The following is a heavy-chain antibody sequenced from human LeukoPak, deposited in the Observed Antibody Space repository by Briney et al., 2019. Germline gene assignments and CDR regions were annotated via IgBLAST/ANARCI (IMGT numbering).Heavy chain of an antibody. J-gene: IGHJ5*02. CDR1: GFTFSSYA. CDR3: ARDSKIAAAGDHNNWFDP. Sequence: GGSLRLSCAASGFTFSSYAMHWVRQAPGKGLEWVSGINWNGGSTGYADSVKGRFTISRDNAKNSLYLQMNSLRAEDTALYHCARDSKIAAAGDHNNWFDPWGQGTLVTVSS. V-gene: IGHV3-20*01. CDR2: INWNGGST. D-gene: IGHD6-13*01.